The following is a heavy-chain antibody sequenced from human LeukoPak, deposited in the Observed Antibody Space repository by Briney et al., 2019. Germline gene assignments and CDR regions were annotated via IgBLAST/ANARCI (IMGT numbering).Heavy chain of an antibody. CDR3: ARSVGAGNNYFYYGMDV. Sequence: GGSLRLPCEASGFIFKDFYMTWVRHAPGTGLECVATINQDGSPEYYVDSAKGRFTISRDHAKNSVFLQMDSLRAEETAVYYCARSVGAGNNYFYYGMDVWGQGTTVTVSS. D-gene: IGHD1-26*01. CDR2: INQDGSPE. V-gene: IGHV3-7*01. J-gene: IGHJ6*01. CDR1: GFIFKDFY.